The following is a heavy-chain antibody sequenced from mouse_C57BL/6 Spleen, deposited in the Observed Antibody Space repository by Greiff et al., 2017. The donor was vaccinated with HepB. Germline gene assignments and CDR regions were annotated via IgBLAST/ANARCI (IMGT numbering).Heavy chain of an antibody. CDR1: GYTFTSYW. CDR3: ARWGWLPPFAY. Sequence: QVQLKQPGAELVMPGASVKLSCKASGYTFTSYWMHWVKQRPGQGLEWIGEIDPSDSYTNYNQKFKGKSTLTVDKSSSTAYMQLSSLTSEDSAVYYCARWGWLPPFAYWGQGTLVTVSA. J-gene: IGHJ3*01. CDR2: IDPSDSYT. D-gene: IGHD2-3*01. V-gene: IGHV1-69*01.